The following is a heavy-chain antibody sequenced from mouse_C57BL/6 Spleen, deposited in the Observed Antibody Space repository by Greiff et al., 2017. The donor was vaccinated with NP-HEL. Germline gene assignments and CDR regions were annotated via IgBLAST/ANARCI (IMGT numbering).Heavy chain of an antibody. V-gene: IGHV1-19*01. Sequence: EVQLQQSGPVLVKPGASVKMSCKASGYTFTDYYMNWVKQSHGKSLEWIGVINPYNGGTSYNQKFKGKATLTVDKSSSTAYMELNSLTSEDSAVYYCARRAAQAPYYFDYWGQGTTLTVSS. CDR3: ARRAAQAPYYFDY. J-gene: IGHJ2*01. CDR1: GYTFTDYY. D-gene: IGHD3-2*02. CDR2: INPYNGGT.